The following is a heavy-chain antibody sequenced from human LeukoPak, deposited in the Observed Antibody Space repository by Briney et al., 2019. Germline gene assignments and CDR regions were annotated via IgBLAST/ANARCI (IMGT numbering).Heavy chain of an antibody. CDR1: GFTFSSYA. Sequence: GGSLRLSCAASGFTFSSYAMSWVCQAPGKGLEWVSAISGSGGSTYYADSVKGRFTISRDNSKNTLYLQMNSLRAEDTAVYYCAKAHRRRQWLRFALDYWGQGTLVTVSS. D-gene: IGHD6-19*01. J-gene: IGHJ4*02. CDR2: ISGSGGST. CDR3: AKAHRRRQWLRFALDY. V-gene: IGHV3-23*01.